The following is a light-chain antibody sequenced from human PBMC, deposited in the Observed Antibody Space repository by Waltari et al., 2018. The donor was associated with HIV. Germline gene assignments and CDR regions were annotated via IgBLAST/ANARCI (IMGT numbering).Light chain of an antibody. CDR2: AAF. J-gene: IGKJ1*01. V-gene: IGKV1-39*01. CDR1: QSISGY. CDR3: QQSYSAPWT. Sequence: DIQMTQSPSSLSASVGDRVSISCRASQSISGYLSWYQQKPGKAPKLLIYAAFSLQSGVPSRFSGSGSGTDFTLTITSLQPEDFATYYCQQSYSAPWTFGQGTKVEIK.